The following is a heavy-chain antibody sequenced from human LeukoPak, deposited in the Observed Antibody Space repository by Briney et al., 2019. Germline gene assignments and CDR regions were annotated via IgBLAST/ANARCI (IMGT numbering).Heavy chain of an antibody. CDR2: INSDGSEG. CDR3: ARGGSYCDY. CDR1: GFTFSGFW. Sequence: PGGSLRLSCAVSGFTFSGFWMSWSRQAPGKGLEWVASINSDGSEGYYADVVKGRFTISRDNAKNSLYLQMNSLRAEDTAVYYCARGGSYCDYWGQGTLVTVSS. J-gene: IGHJ4*02. D-gene: IGHD1-26*01. V-gene: IGHV3-7*01.